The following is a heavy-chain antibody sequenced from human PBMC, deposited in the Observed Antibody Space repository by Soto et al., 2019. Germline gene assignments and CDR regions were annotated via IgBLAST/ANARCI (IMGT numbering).Heavy chain of an antibody. D-gene: IGHD6-19*01. CDR3: ARESAVAALDP. J-gene: IGHJ5*02. Sequence: QVQLVQSGAEVKKPGASVKVSCKASGYTFTSYGISWVRQAPGQGLEWMGWISAYNGNTNYAQKLQGRVTMTTETATSTAYMELRSLRSVDTDVYYCARESAVAALDPWGQGTLVTVSS. CDR2: ISAYNGNT. V-gene: IGHV1-18*01. CDR1: GYTFTSYG.